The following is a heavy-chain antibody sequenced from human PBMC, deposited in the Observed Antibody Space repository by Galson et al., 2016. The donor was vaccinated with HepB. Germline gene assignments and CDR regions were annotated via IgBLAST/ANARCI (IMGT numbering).Heavy chain of an antibody. CDR2: IYYSGIS. Sequence: LRLSCAVSGFTVNNNYMSWVRQPPGKGLEWVGYIYYSGISYYMASLKSRATMSVDTSNNQFSLKLTSVTAADTAVYYCARFYYGDYGRFDPWGQGTMVTVSS. J-gene: IGHJ5*02. CDR1: GFTVNNNY. CDR3: ARFYYGDYGRFDP. V-gene: IGHV4-30-4*08. D-gene: IGHD4-17*01.